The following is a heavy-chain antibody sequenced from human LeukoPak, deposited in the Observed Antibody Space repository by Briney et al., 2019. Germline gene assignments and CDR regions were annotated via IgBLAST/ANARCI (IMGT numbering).Heavy chain of an antibody. D-gene: IGHD6-13*01. CDR1: GFTFSSYA. V-gene: IGHV3-23*01. CDR3: AKANIAAAGIVDF. J-gene: IGHJ4*02. Sequence: GGSLRLSCAASGFTFSSYAMSWVRQAPGKGLESVSTISGSGGSTYYADSVKGRFTISRDNSKNTLYLQMNSPRAEDTAVYYCAKANIAAAGIVDFWGQGTLVTISS. CDR2: ISGSGGST.